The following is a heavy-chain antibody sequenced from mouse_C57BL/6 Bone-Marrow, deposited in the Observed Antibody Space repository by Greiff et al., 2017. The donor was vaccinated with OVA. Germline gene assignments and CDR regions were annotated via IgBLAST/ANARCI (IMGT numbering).Heavy chain of an antibody. CDR2: IDPNSGGT. CDR1: GYTFTSYW. V-gene: IGHV1-72*01. Sequence: QVQLQQSGAELVKPGASVKLSCKASGYTFTSYWMHWVKQRPGRGLEWIGRIDPNSGGTKYNEKFKSKATLTVDKPSSTAFMQLSSLTSEDSAVFYCASAYGNYGEYYFDYWGQGTTLTVSS. D-gene: IGHD2-1*01. J-gene: IGHJ2*01. CDR3: ASAYGNYGEYYFDY.